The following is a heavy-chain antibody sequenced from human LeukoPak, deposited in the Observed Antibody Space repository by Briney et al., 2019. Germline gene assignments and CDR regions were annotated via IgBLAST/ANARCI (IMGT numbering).Heavy chain of an antibody. D-gene: IGHD3-22*01. Sequence: SETLSLTCTVSGGSISSGSYYWNWIRKPAGKGLEWIGRISNSGNTNYNPSITGRVTISVDTSKNQFSLKLSSVTAADTAVYYCARVGGYYYDSSGPVDYWGQGTLVTVSS. J-gene: IGHJ4*02. CDR3: ARVGGYYYDSSGPVDY. CDR1: GGSISSGSYY. CDR2: ISNSGNT. V-gene: IGHV4-61*02.